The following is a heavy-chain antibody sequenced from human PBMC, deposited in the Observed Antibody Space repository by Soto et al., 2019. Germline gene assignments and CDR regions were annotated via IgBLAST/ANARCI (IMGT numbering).Heavy chain of an antibody. J-gene: IGHJ4*02. CDR3: ARYAGSSWFDY. D-gene: IGHD6-13*01. CDR2: INYSGRT. V-gene: IGHV4-59*01. CDR1: GGSISTYY. Sequence: SETLSLTRTVSGGSISTYYWSWIRQPPGKGLEWIGYINYSGRTNYNPSLKSRVTMSLDTSKNQFSLKLRSVTAADTALFYCARYAGSSWFDYWGQGTLVTVSS.